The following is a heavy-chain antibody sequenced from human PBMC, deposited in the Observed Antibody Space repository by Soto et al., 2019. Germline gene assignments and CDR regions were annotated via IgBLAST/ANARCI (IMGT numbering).Heavy chain of an antibody. J-gene: IGHJ4*02. V-gene: IGHV4-59*01. CDR1: GDSITYYY. D-gene: IGHD3-10*01. Sequence: SETLSLTCTVSGDSITYYYWSWIRQPPGKGLEWIGYVYYDGSTKYNPSLESRVTMSIDTSKNQFSLKLSSVIAADTAVYYCVTYDRQSGRYSLDYWGQGTLVTVSS. CDR2: VYYDGST. CDR3: VTYDRQSGRYSLDY.